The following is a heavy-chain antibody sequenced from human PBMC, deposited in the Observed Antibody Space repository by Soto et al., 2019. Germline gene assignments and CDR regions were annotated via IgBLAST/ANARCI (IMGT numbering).Heavy chain of an antibody. CDR1: GGSISSYY. CDR2: IYYSGST. J-gene: IGHJ4*02. Sequence: SETLSLTCTVSGGSISSYYWSWIRQPPGKGLEWTGYIYYSGSTNYNPSLKSRVTISVDTSKNQFSLKLSSVTAADTAVYYCARGWGAGTTGDLFDYWGQGTLVTVSS. D-gene: IGHD1-1*01. V-gene: IGHV4-59*01. CDR3: ARGWGAGTTGDLFDY.